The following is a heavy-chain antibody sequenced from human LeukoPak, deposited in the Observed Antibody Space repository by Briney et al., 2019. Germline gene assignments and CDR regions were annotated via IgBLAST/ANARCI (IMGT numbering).Heavy chain of an antibody. D-gene: IGHD2-2*01. CDR1: GFTFSSYW. J-gene: IGHJ6*02. Sequence: PGGSLRLSCAASGFTFSSYWMSWVRQAPGKGLEWVANIKQDGSEKYYVDSVKGRFTISRDNAKNPLYLQMNSLRAEDTAVYYCAASCYEVKKYYGMDVWGQGTTVTVSS. CDR2: IKQDGSEK. V-gene: IGHV3-7*01. CDR3: AASCYEVKKYYGMDV.